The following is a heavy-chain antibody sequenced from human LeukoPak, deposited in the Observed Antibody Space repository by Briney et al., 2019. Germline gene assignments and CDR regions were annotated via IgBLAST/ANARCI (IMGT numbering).Heavy chain of an antibody. CDR3: ARVLAARREDLNWFDP. J-gene: IGHJ5*02. CDR2: LYYSGNT. CDR1: GGSISSSGSY. Sequence: SETLSLTGTVSGGSISSSGSYWGWIRQPPGKGLEWIGSLYYSGNTYNPSLKSRVTISVDTSKNQFSLNLTSVNAADTAVYYCARVLAARREDLNWFDPWGQGILVTVSS. D-gene: IGHD6-13*01. V-gene: IGHV4-39*07.